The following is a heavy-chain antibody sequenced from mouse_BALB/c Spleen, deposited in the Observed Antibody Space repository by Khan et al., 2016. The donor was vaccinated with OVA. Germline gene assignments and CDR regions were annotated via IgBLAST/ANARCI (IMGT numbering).Heavy chain of an antibody. D-gene: IGHD1-3*01. CDR1: GYTFTDYD. CDR2: ISTYYGDA. V-gene: IGHV1S137*01. CDR3: ARRSGNSRFAY. Sequence: QVQLQQSGAELVRPGVSVKISCKGSGYTFTDYDMHWVKQSHAKSLEWIGVISTYYGDADYNQKFKGKATMTVDKSSSTAYMELARLTSEDSAIYYCARRSGNSRFAYWGQGTLVTVSA. J-gene: IGHJ3*01.